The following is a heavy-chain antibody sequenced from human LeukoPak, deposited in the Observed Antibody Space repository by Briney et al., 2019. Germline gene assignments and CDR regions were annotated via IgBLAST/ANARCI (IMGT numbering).Heavy chain of an antibody. CDR3: AHSRPPYYDFWSGLGGYFDY. CDR2: IYWNDDK. D-gene: IGHD3-3*01. CDR1: GFSLSTSGVG. V-gene: IGHV2-5*01. Sequence: SGPTLVKPTQTLTLTCTFSGFSLSTSGVGVGWIRQPPGKALEWLALIYWNDDKRYSPSLRSRLTITKDTSENQVVLTMTNMDPVDTATYYCAHSRPPYYDFWSGLGGYFDYWGQGTLVTVSS. J-gene: IGHJ4*02.